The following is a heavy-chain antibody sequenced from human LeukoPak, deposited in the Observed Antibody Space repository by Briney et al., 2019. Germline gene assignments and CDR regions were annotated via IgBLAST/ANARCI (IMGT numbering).Heavy chain of an antibody. V-gene: IGHV3-48*04. D-gene: IGHD2-15*01. CDR2: ISSSSSTI. CDR3: ARDLTLYCSGGSCYSEGFDY. J-gene: IGHJ4*02. CDR1: GFTFSSYS. Sequence: GGSLRLSCAASGFTFSSYSMNWVRQAPGKGLEWVSYISSSSSTIYYADSVKGRFTISRDNAKNSLYLQMNSLRAEDTAVYYCARDLTLYCSGGSCYSEGFDYWGQGTLVTVSS.